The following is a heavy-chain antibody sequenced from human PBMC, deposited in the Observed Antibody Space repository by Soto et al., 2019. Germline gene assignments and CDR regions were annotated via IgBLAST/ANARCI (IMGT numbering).Heavy chain of an antibody. CDR1: GFTFSSYA. Sequence: LRLSCAASGFTFSSYAMSWVRQAPGKGLEWVSAISGSGVSTYYADSVKGRFTTSRDNSKNTLYLQMNSLRAEDTAVYYCAKEHHYSSSWSEFDYWGQGTLVTVSS. CDR2: ISGSGVST. V-gene: IGHV3-23*01. D-gene: IGHD6-13*01. CDR3: AKEHHYSSSWSEFDY. J-gene: IGHJ4*02.